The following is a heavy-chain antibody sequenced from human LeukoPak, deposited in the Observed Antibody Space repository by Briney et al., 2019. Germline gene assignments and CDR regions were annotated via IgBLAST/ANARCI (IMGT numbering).Heavy chain of an antibody. CDR2: IDPRVGTT. J-gene: IGHJ4*02. D-gene: IGHD2-8*02. V-gene: IGHV1-46*01. CDR1: GYTFTGYY. Sequence: EASVKVSCQASGYTFTGYYMQWVRPAPGQGLEWMGLIDPRVGTTIYAQRLQGRLTLTRDTSTSTAYMEMSGLRSDDTAMYYCARGKGRSNWWPFDYWGQGTRITVSS. CDR3: ARGKGRSNWWPFDY.